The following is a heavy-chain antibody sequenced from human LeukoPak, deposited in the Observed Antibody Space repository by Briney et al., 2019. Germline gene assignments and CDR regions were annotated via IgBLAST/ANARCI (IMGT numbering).Heavy chain of an antibody. CDR2: ISGSGGST. J-gene: IGHJ4*02. V-gene: IGHV3-23*01. CDR1: GFTFSSYA. Sequence: GGSLRLSCAASGFTFSSYAMSWVRQALGKGLEWVSAISGSGGSTYYADSVKGRFTISRDNSKNTLYLQMSSLRAEDTAVYYCAKDYYYDSSLFDYWGQGTLVTVSS. D-gene: IGHD3-22*01. CDR3: AKDYYYDSSLFDY.